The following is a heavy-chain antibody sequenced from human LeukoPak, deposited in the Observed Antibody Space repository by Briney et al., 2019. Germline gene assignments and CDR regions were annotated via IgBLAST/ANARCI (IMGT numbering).Heavy chain of an antibody. J-gene: IGHJ4*02. CDR3: ARDSVAVPGDFDY. V-gene: IGHV3-33*01. CDR2: IWYDGSDK. Sequence: GGSLRVSCAASGFAFSRHGIHWVRQAPGEGLEWVALIWYDGSDKYYADSVKGRFTISRDNSKNTLYLQMNSLRAEDTAVYYCARDSVAVPGDFDYWGQGTLVTVSS. CDR1: GFAFSRHG. D-gene: IGHD6-19*01.